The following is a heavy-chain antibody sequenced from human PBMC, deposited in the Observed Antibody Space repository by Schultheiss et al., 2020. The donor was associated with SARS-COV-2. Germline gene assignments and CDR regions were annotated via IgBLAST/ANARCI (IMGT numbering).Heavy chain of an antibody. V-gene: IGHV3-21*01. D-gene: IGHD3-22*01. CDR3: ATDSPNYYDSSGYR. CDR2: ISSSSSYI. Sequence: GGSLRLSCAASGFTVSSNYMSWVRQAPGKGLEWVSSISSSSSYIYYADSVKGRFTISRDNAKNSLYLQMNSLRAEDTAVYYCATDSPNYYDSSGYRRGQGTLVTVSS. CDR1: GFTVSSNY. J-gene: IGHJ4*02.